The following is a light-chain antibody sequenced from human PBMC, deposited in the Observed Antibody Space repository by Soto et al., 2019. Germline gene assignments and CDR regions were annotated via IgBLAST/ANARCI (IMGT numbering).Light chain of an antibody. CDR3: QQYGSSLIT. Sequence: DIVLTQSPGTLSLSPGDRVTLSCRASQTIRSTYFAWYQQKPGQAPRLLIYGASSRATGIPVRFSGTGSGTDFALTISRLEPEDSAVYYCQQYGSSLITFGRGTRLEIK. J-gene: IGKJ5*01. CDR1: QTIRSTY. V-gene: IGKV3-20*01. CDR2: GAS.